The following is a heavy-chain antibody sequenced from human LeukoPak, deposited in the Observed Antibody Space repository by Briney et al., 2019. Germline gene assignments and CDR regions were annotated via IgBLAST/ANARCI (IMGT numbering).Heavy chain of an antibody. D-gene: IGHD6-13*01. J-gene: IGHJ1*01. Sequence: PGRSLRLSCAASGFTFSSYGMHWVRQAPGKGLEWVAVIWYDGSNKYYADSVKGRFTISRDNSKNTLYLQMNSLRAEDTAVYYCARQALAAAGGKYFQHWGQGTLVTVSS. CDR3: ARQALAAAGGKYFQH. CDR2: IWYDGSNK. CDR1: GFTFSSYG. V-gene: IGHV3-33*08.